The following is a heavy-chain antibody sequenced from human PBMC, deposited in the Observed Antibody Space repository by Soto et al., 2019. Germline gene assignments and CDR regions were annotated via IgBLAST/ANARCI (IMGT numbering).Heavy chain of an antibody. CDR3: AKDLTAGSSSW. Sequence: EVQLLESGGGLVQPGRSLRLSCAASGFTFSSYAMSWVRQAPGKGLEWVSAISGSGGSTYYADSVKGRFTISRDNSKNTLYLQMNSLRDEDTAVYYCAKDLTAGSSSWWGQGTLVTVSS. D-gene: IGHD6-6*01. CDR2: ISGSGGST. J-gene: IGHJ4*02. CDR1: GFTFSSYA. V-gene: IGHV3-23*01.